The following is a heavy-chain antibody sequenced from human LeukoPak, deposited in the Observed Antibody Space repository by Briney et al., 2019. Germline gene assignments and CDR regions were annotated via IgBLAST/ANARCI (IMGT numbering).Heavy chain of an antibody. CDR2: IYYAGDT. CDR3: ARIPKSNGRNIDY. D-gene: IGHD1-14*01. Sequence: SETLSLTCTVSGGSISSSNHYWGCIRQPPGRGLEWIGSIYYAGDTYYNPSLKSRVTISVDTSKIQFSLKLNSLTAADTAVYYCARIPKSNGRNIDYWGQGTLVTVSS. V-gene: IGHV4-39*07. CDR1: GGSISSSNHY. J-gene: IGHJ4*02.